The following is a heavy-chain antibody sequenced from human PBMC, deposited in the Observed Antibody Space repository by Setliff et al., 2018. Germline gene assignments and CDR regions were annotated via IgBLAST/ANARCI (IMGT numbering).Heavy chain of an antibody. Sequence: ASVKVSCKASGYTFTTYDINWVRQAPGQGLEWMGWLNPSSGNTGYAPKFQGRVTITRSTSLSTAYMELSSLRSEDTAIYYCARAHSGSDFHDPFDIWGQGTMVTVSS. CDR1: GYTFTTYD. V-gene: IGHV1-8*03. CDR3: ARAHSGSDFHDPFDI. D-gene: IGHD1-26*01. J-gene: IGHJ3*02. CDR2: LNPSSGNT.